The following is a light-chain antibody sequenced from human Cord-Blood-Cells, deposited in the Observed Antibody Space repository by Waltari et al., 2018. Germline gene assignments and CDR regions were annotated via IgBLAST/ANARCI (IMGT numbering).Light chain of an antibody. V-gene: IGKV3-20*01. CDR2: AAS. Sequence: TVSPQSPGTLSLSPVDSATLTCRASQCVSSSYLAWYQQKPGQAPRLLIYAASSRATGIPDRFSGSGSATDFTLTISRLEPEDFAVYYCQQYGRSLGTFGQGTKVAIK. CDR3: QQYGRSLGT. J-gene: IGKJ1*01. CDR1: QCVSSSY.